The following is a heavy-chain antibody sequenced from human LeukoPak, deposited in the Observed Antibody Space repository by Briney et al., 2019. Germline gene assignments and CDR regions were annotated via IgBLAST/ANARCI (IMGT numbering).Heavy chain of an antibody. CDR1: ALTVSSNC. CDR3: VGWGISGITNH. D-gene: IGHD1-7*01. J-gene: IGHJ4*02. Sequence: PGGSLRLSRAVYALTVSSNCMSWVRQAAGKGREWVSVIYSVGGTYYTDSVKGRYTTSKDNAKNTRYLQMDSLRAEDTAVYYCVGWGISGITNHWGEGTLVTVSS. V-gene: IGHV3-53*01. CDR2: IYSVGGT.